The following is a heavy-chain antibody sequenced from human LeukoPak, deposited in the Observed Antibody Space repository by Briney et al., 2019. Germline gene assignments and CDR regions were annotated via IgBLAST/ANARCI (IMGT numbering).Heavy chain of an antibody. J-gene: IGHJ4*02. CDR1: GYTFTSYS. Sequence: ASVKVSCKASGYTFTSYSINWVRQAPGQGLESMGWISTYNGNTNYAQKLQGRVTMTTDPSTRTAYMEVRSLRSDDTAVYYCAKDRWRDGSSSFDNWGQGTLVTVSS. CDR3: AKDRWRDGSSSFDN. CDR2: ISTYNGNT. V-gene: IGHV1-18*01. D-gene: IGHD6-6*01.